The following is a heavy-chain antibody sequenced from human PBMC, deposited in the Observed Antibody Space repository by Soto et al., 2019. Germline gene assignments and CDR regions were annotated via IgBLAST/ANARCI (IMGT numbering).Heavy chain of an antibody. CDR3: SRGGSTSCYDCLNDYDY. Sequence: QVQLVQSGAEVKKPGSSVKVSCKASGGTFSSYTISWVRQAPGQGLEWMGRIIPILGITNYAQKFKGRVTITADKSTSTADMELSSLRSEDTAVYYCSRGGSTSCYDCLNDYDYWGQGTLVTVSS. V-gene: IGHV1-69*02. D-gene: IGHD2-2*01. CDR2: IIPILGIT. J-gene: IGHJ4*02. CDR1: GGTFSSYT.